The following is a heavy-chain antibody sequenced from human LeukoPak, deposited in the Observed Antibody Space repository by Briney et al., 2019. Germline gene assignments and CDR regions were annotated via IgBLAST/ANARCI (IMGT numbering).Heavy chain of an antibody. CDR1: GGTFSSYA. CDR2: IIPIFGTA. V-gene: IGHV1-69*06. J-gene: IGHJ5*02. D-gene: IGHD6-19*01. CDR3: ARVTRSGWYHKYNWFDP. Sequence: SVKVSCKASGGTFSSYAISWVRQAPGHGLEWMGGIIPIFGTANYAQKFQGRVTITADKSTSTAYMELSSLRSEDTAVYYCARVTRSGWYHKYNWFDPWGQGTLVTVSS.